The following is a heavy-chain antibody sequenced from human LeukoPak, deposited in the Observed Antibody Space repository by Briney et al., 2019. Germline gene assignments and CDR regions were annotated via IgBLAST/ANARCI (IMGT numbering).Heavy chain of an antibody. CDR1: GFTFDDYA. CDR3: ARDGEYYDYVWGSYRFWPNDAFDI. D-gene: IGHD3-16*02. V-gene: IGHV3-9*01. CDR2: ISWNSGSI. Sequence: GGSLRLSCAASGFTFDDYAMHWVRQAPGKGLEWVSGISWNSGSIGYADSVKGRFTISRDNAKNSLYLQMNSLRAEDTAVYYCARDGEYYDYVWGSYRFWPNDAFDIWGQGTMVTVSS. J-gene: IGHJ3*02.